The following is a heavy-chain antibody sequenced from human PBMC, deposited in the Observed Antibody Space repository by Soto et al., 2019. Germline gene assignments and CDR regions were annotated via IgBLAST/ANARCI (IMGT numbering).Heavy chain of an antibody. CDR3: VKDRDSNTWPSRDV. CDR1: GYTFTRNG. D-gene: IGHD3-22*01. CDR2: ISPYSGNI. J-gene: IGHJ6*02. Sequence: AAVKVYCKTSGYTFTRNGISWVRQAPGQGLEWMGWISPYSGNIKYAQKLQGRVIMTTDTSTSTAYMELRSLRSDDTAVYYCVKDRDSNTWPSRDVWGPGTTVTVSS. V-gene: IGHV1-18*01.